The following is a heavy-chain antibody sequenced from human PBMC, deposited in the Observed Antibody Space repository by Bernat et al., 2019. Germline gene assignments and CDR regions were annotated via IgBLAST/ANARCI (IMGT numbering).Heavy chain of an antibody. Sequence: VQLVESGGGVVQPGTSLRLSCAASGFTFSFYGMHWVRQAPGKGLEWVSYISSSSSTIYYADSVKGRFTISRDNAKNSLYLQMNSLRDEDTAVYYCARDYLGGGGPFDYWGQGTLVTVSS. V-gene: IGHV3-48*02. D-gene: IGHD3-16*01. CDR2: ISSSSSTI. J-gene: IGHJ4*02. CDR1: GFTFSFYG. CDR3: ARDYLGGGGPFDY.